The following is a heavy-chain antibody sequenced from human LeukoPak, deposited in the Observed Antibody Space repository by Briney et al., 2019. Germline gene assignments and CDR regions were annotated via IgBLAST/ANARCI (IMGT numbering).Heavy chain of an antibody. V-gene: IGHV1-2*02. Sequence: ASVKVSCKASGYTFTGYYMHWVRQAPGQGLEWMGWINPNSGGTNYAQKFQGRVTMTRDTSISTAYMELRSLRSDDTAVYYCARDSAGYDYIWGSYRYWWFDPWGQGTLVTVSS. D-gene: IGHD3-16*02. J-gene: IGHJ5*02. CDR2: INPNSGGT. CDR3: ARDSAGYDYIWGSYRYWWFDP. CDR1: GYTFTGYY.